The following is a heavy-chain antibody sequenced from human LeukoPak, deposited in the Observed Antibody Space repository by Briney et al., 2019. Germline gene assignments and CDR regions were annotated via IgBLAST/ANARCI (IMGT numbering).Heavy chain of an antibody. CDR3: AKGSRITGKPRDYYYYMDV. D-gene: IGHD1-20*01. CDR2: IRYDGSNK. V-gene: IGHV3-30*02. Sequence: GGSLRLSCAASGFTFSSYGMHWVRQAPGKGLEWVAFIRYDGSNKYYADSVKGRFTISRDNSKNTLYLQMNSLRAEDTAVYYCAKGSRITGKPRDYYYYMDVWGKGTTVTVSS. J-gene: IGHJ6*03. CDR1: GFTFSSYG.